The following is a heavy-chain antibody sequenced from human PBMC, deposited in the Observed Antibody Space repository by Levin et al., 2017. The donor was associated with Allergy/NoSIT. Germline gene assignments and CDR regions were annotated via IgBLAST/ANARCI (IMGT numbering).Heavy chain of an antibody. CDR3: ARRGGSPSLIHFTSSWYEWYFDL. CDR1: GYSFTTYW. D-gene: IGHD6-13*01. J-gene: IGHJ2*01. Sequence: KCGESLKISCKGSGYSFTTYWIGWVRQMPGKGLEWMGIIYPGDSDTRYSPSFQGQVTISADKSINTAYLQWSSLKASDTAMYYCARRGGSPSLIHFTSSWYEWYFDLWGRGTLVTVSS. V-gene: IGHV5-51*01. CDR2: IYPGDSDT.